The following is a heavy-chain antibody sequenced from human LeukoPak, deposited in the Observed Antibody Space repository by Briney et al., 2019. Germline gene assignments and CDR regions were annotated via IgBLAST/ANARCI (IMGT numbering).Heavy chain of an antibody. D-gene: IGHD3-10*01. J-gene: IGHJ4*02. CDR3: ARYVVSGSGRYYFDY. V-gene: IGHV4-39*02. CDR1: GGSISSSNYY. Sequence: PSETLSLTCAVSGGSISSSNYYRSWIRQPPGRELEWIASINYGGTTYYKPSLKSRVTISVDTSKNHFSLRLSSVTAADTAVYLCARYVVSGSGRYYFDYWGQGSLVTVSS. CDR2: INYGGTT.